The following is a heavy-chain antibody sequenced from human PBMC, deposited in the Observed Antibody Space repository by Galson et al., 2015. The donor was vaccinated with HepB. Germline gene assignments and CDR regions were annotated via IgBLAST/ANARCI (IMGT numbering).Heavy chain of an antibody. CDR3: ARYDCSMTRCYGIPSDP. CDR1: GYIFTGYY. Sequence: SVKVSCKASGYIFTGYYIFWVRQAPGQGLEWMGRINPKSGDTNYAQKFQGRVTMTRDTSISTAYMELTRLTSDDTAVYYCARYDCSMTRCYGIPSDPWGQGTLVIVSS. J-gene: IGHJ5*02. D-gene: IGHD2-2*01. V-gene: IGHV1-2*06. CDR2: INPKSGDT.